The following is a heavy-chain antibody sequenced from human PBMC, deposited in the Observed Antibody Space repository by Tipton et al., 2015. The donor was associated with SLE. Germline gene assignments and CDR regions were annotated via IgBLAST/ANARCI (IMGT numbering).Heavy chain of an antibody. CDR2: ISYDGSNK. Sequence: SLRLSCVASGFTFSNYDIHWARQAPGKGLEWVAVISYDGSNKYYADSVKGRFTTSRDNSKNTLYLQMNSLSAEDTAVYYCARALGDYGYYYGMDVWGQGTTVTVSS. D-gene: IGHD4-17*01. CDR1: GFTFSNYD. CDR3: ARALGDYGYYYGMDV. J-gene: IGHJ6*02. V-gene: IGHV3-30*04.